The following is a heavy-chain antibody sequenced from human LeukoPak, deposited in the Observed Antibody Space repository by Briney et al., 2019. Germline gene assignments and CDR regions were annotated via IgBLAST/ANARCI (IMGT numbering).Heavy chain of an antibody. J-gene: IGHJ3*02. Sequence: ASVKVSCKASGYTFTSYYMHWVRQAPGQGLEWMGIINPSGGSTSYAQKFQGRVTMTRDTSTSTVYMELSSLRSEDTAVYYCARHSANYGDPDASDIWGQGTMVTVSS. CDR2: INPSGGST. V-gene: IGHV1-46*01. CDR1: GYTFTSYY. D-gene: IGHD4-17*01. CDR3: ARHSANYGDPDASDI.